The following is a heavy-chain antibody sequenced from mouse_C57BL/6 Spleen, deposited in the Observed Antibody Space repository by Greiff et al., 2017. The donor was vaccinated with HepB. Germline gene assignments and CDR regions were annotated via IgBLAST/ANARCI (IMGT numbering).Heavy chain of an antibody. CDR3: AEKTNSDYYAMDY. D-gene: IGHD3-2*02. V-gene: IGHV1-55*01. CDR2: IYPGSGST. J-gene: IGHJ4*01. Sequence: QVQLQQSGAELVKPGASVKMSCKASGYTFTSYWITWVKQRPGQGLEWIGDIYPGSGSTNYNEKFKSKATLTVDTSSSIAYMQLSSLTSEDSAIFYCAEKTNSDYYAMDYWGQGTSVTVSS. CDR1: GYTFTSYW.